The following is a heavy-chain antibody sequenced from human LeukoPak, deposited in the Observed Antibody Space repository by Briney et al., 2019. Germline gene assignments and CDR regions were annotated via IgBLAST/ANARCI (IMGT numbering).Heavy chain of an antibody. J-gene: IGHJ4*02. V-gene: IGHV3-7*01. CDR3: ARDRSGWQPFDY. D-gene: IGHD6-19*01. Sequence: GGSLRLSCAASEFTFSSYWMSWVRQAPGKGLEWVANIKQDGSEEYYVDSVKGRFTISRDNAKNSLYLQMNSLRAEDTAVYYCARDRSGWQPFDYWGQGTLVTVSS. CDR2: IKQDGSEE. CDR1: EFTFSSYW.